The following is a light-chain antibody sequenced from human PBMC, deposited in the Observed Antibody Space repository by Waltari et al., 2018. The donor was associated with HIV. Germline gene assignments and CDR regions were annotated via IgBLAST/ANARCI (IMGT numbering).Light chain of an antibody. V-gene: IGLV1-40*01. J-gene: IGLJ2*01. Sequence: QSVLTQPPSVSGATGQRVTISCTGSSSNLGTGYDVHWYQPLPGTAPKPLLYQNNDRPAGVPDRFSGSKSGPSASLAITGLQAEDEAYYYCQSHDTSLSGYVIFGGGTKLTVL. CDR3: QSHDTSLSGYVI. CDR2: QNN. CDR1: SSNLGTGYD.